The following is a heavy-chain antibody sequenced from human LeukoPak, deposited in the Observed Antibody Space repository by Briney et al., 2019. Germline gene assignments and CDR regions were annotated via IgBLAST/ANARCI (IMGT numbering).Heavy chain of an antibody. CDR2: IRSDGSSE. J-gene: IGHJ4*02. V-gene: IGHV3-30*02. D-gene: IGHD5-18*01. CDR3: ASGYSYGYPFDY. Sequence: GGSLRLSCAASGFILSTYGMHWVRQAPGKGLEWVAFIRSDGSSEFYVDFVKGRFTISRDNAKNTLYLQMNSLRAEDTAVYYCASGYSYGYPFDYWGQGTLVTVSS. CDR1: GFILSTYG.